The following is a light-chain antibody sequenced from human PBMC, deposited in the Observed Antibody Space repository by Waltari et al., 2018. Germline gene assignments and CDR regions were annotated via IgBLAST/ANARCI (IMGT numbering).Light chain of an antibody. Sequence: DIQLTQSPSSLSSSVDVRVTITFRASQGIWNDLGWYQQKPGKAPKRLIYAASSLHSGVPSRFSGSGSGTEFSLTINSLQPEDFVTYYCLQYNSYPLTFGGGTKVEIK. CDR2: AAS. CDR1: QGIWND. CDR3: LQYNSYPLT. J-gene: IGKJ4*01. V-gene: IGKV1-17*01.